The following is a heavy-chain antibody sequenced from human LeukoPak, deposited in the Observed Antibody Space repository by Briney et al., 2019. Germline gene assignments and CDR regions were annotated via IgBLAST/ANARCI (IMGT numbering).Heavy chain of an antibody. J-gene: IGHJ5*02. Sequence: GGSLRLSCAAPGFTFSSYSMNWVRQAPGKGLEWVSSISSSSSYIYYADSVKGRFTISRDNAKNSLYLQMNSLRAEDTAVYYCARGPEKNWFDPWGQGTLVTVSS. V-gene: IGHV3-21*01. D-gene: IGHD1-14*01. CDR1: GFTFSSYS. CDR3: ARGPEKNWFDP. CDR2: ISSSSSYI.